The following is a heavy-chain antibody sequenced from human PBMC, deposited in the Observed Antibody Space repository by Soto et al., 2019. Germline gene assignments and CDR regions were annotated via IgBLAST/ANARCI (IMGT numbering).Heavy chain of an antibody. Sequence: LETLSLTCTVSGGSISSSYWNWIRQPAGRGLEWIGRFYTSGSPNYNPSLKSRVTLSVDTSKNQFSLTLSSVTAADTAVYYCAREYYSGSGTYYAPFDFWGQGTLVTTSS. CDR2: FYTSGSP. CDR1: GGSISSSY. CDR3: AREYYSGSGTYYAPFDF. J-gene: IGHJ4*02. D-gene: IGHD3-10*01. V-gene: IGHV4-4*07.